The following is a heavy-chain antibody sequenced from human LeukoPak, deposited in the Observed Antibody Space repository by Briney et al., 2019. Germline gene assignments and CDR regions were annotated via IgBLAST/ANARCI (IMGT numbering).Heavy chain of an antibody. V-gene: IGHV4-39*01. CDR3: ARLSIATRDAFDY. D-gene: IGHD6-6*01. J-gene: IGHJ4*02. CDR2: TYYSGST. Sequence: SETLSLTCTVSGGSISSSSYDWGWIRQPPGKGLEWIGSTYYSGSTYYNPSLKSRVTISVDTSKNQFSLRLSSVTAADTAVYYCARLSIATRDAFDYWGQGTLVTVSS. CDR1: GGSISSSSYD.